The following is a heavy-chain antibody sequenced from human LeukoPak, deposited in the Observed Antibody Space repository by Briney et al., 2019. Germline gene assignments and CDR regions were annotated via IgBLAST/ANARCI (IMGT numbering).Heavy chain of an antibody. CDR3: ARGDYGQYYFDY. D-gene: IGHD4/OR15-4a*01. Sequence: PSQTLSLTCAVSGGSISSGGYSWSWIRQPPGKGLEWIGYIYHSGSTYYNPSLKSRVTISVDRSKNQFSLKLSSVTAADTAVYYCARGDYGQYYFDYWGQGTLATVSS. V-gene: IGHV4-30-2*01. J-gene: IGHJ4*02. CDR2: IYHSGST. CDR1: GGSISSGGYS.